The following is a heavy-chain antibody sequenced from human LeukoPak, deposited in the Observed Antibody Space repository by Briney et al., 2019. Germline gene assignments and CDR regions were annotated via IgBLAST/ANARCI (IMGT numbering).Heavy chain of an antibody. CDR3: ARDRWNFDY. CDR1: GFTFSDYW. V-gene: IGHV3-74*01. Sequence: GGSLRLSCAASGFTFSDYWMHWVRQAPGKGLVWVSRINSDGTSISYADSVKGQFTIYRDNAKNTLYLQMNSLRAEDTAVYYCARDRWNFDYWGQGTLVTVSS. J-gene: IGHJ4*02. D-gene: IGHD4-23*01. CDR2: INSDGTSI.